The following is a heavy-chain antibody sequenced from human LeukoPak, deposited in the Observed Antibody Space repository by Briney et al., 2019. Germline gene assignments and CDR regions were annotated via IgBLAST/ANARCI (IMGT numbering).Heavy chain of an antibody. CDR3: ARGDYYGSGSRYFDY. Sequence: PSETLSLTCTVSGGSISSGGYYWNWLRQPPGKGLEWIGYFYHSGISYYNPSLKSRVTISVDTSKNQFSLKLSSVTAADTAVYYCARGDYYGSGSRYFDYWGQGTLVTVSS. CDR2: FYHSGIS. D-gene: IGHD3-10*01. CDR1: GGSISSGGYY. V-gene: IGHV4-30-2*01. J-gene: IGHJ4*02.